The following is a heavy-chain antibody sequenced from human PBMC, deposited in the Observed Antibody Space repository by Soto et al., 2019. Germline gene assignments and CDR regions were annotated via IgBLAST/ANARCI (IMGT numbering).Heavy chain of an antibody. CDR3: ARGLYCGDRIMDL. Sequence: QVQLVESGGGLVKPGGSLRLSCAASGFTFSDYYMSWIRQAPGKGLEWISYISSSSSYSKYTDSVKGRFTISRDNAENTLYLQSNSLRADDTAVYFCARGLYCGDRIMDLWGQGTTVTVSS. D-gene: IGHD2-21*01. V-gene: IGHV3-11*05. CDR2: ISSSSSYS. CDR1: GFTFSDYY. J-gene: IGHJ6*02.